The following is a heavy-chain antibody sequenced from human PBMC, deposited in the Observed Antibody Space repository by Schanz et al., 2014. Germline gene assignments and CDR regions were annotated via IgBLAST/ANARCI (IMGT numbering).Heavy chain of an antibody. CDR2: LTGSGTTT. J-gene: IGHJ4*02. D-gene: IGHD6-13*01. Sequence: EVQLLESGGGFVQPGGSLRLSCAASGFTFRNYGMSWVRQAPGKGLEWVSALTGSGTTTYYADSVKGRFTISRDNSKNTLDLQMNSLRAEDTAIYYCAKDLAAVGVFDYWGQGSLVTVSP. V-gene: IGHV3-23*01. CDR3: AKDLAAVGVFDY. CDR1: GFTFRNYG.